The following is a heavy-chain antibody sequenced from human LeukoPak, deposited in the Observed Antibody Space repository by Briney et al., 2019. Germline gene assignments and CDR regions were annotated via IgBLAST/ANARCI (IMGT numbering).Heavy chain of an antibody. V-gene: IGHV4-34*01. J-gene: IGHJ6*04. Sequence: SETLSLTCAVYGGSFSGYYWSWIRQPPGKGLEWIGEINHSGSTNYNPSLKSRVTISVDTSKNQFSLKLGSVTAADTAVYYCARVGVYQLLYRYYYYYGMDVWGKGTTVTVSS. CDR3: ARVGVYQLLYRYYYYYGMDV. D-gene: IGHD2-2*02. CDR1: GGSFSGYY. CDR2: INHSGST.